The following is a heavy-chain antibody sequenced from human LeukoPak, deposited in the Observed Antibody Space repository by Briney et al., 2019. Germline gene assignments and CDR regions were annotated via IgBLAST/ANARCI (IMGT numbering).Heavy chain of an antibody. CDR2: FDPEDGET. CDR3: ATVRGSYDRPPRRYFDY. V-gene: IGHV1-24*01. CDR1: GYTLTELS. J-gene: IGHJ4*02. Sequence: ASVKVPCKVSGYTLTELSMHWVRQAPGKGLEWMGGFDPEDGETIYAQKFQGRVTMTEDTSTDTAYMELSSLRSEDTAVYYCATVRGSYDRPPRRYFDYWGQGTLVTVSS. D-gene: IGHD1-26*01.